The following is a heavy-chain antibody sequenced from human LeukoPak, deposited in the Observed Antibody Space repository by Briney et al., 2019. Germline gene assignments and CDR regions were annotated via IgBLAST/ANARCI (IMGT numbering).Heavy chain of an antibody. V-gene: IGHV3-53*01. CDR2: IYSGGST. J-gene: IGHJ4*02. Sequence: GGSLRLSCAASGFTFSSNYMSWLRQAPGKGLEWVSVIYSGGSTYYADSVKGRFTISRDNSKNTLYLQMNSLRAEDTAVYYCARDGPTSGFDYWGQGTLVTVSS. CDR1: GFTFSSNY. CDR3: ARDGPTSGFDY.